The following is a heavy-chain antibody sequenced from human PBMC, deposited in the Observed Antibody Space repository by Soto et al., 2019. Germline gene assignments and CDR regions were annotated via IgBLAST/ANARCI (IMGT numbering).Heavy chain of an antibody. CDR1: GFTFSSYA. J-gene: IGHJ4*02. Sequence: QVQLVESGGGVVQPGRSLRLSCAASGFTFSSYAIHWVRQAPGKGLEWVAVISYDGSNKYYADSVKGRFTISRDNSKNTLYLQMNSLRAEDTAVYYCAKAMNGWFFDYWGQGTLVTVSS. CDR2: ISYDGSNK. D-gene: IGHD6-19*01. V-gene: IGHV3-30*18. CDR3: AKAMNGWFFDY.